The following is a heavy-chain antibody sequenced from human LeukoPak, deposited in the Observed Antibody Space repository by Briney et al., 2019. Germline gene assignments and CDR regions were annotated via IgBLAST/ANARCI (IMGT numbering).Heavy chain of an antibody. CDR3: ARGGSGWSSSSVGAFDI. CDR2: IYYSGST. Sequence: SETLSLTCTVSGGSISSGGYYWSWIRQHPGKGLEWIGYIYYSGSTYYNPSLKSQVTISVDTSKNQFSLKLSSVTAADTAVYYCARGGSGWSSSSVGAFDIWGQGTMVTVSS. V-gene: IGHV4-31*01. CDR1: GGSISSGGYY. J-gene: IGHJ3*02. D-gene: IGHD6-6*01.